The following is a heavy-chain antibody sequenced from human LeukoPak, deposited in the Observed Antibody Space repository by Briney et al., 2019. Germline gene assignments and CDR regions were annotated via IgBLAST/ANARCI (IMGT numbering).Heavy chain of an antibody. CDR2: ISGGGDDT. Sequence: GGSLRLSCAASGFTFNTYAMSWVRQAPGKGLEWVSTISGGGDDTYYADSVKGRFTISRDNSKNTLYLQLNSLRAEDTAVYYCARQHCSGGDCYFFDWGQGTLVTVSS. J-gene: IGHJ4*02. CDR1: GFTFNTYA. CDR3: ARQHCSGGDCYFFD. D-gene: IGHD2-15*01. V-gene: IGHV3-23*01.